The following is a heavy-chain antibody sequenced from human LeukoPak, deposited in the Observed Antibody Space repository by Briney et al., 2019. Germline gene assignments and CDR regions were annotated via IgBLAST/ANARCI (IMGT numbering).Heavy chain of an antibody. V-gene: IGHV3-21*01. D-gene: IGHD3-22*01. CDR1: GFTFSSYS. J-gene: IGHJ3*02. CDR2: ISTSSSYI. Sequence: GGSLRLSCAASGFTFSSYSMNWVRQAPGKGLEWVSSISTSSSYIYYADSVKGRFTISRDNAKNSLYLQMNSLRAEDTAIYYCVRDRGQLIVRAFDIWGQGTMVTVSS. CDR3: VRDRGQLIVRAFDI.